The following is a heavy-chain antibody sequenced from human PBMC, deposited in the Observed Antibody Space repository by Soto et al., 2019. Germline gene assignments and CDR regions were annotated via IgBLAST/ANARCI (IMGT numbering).Heavy chain of an antibody. Sequence: GSLRLSCAASGFTVGNAWMNWVRQAPGKGLEWVGRIKRKSDGGTTDFPAPVKGRFSISRDDSENTLYLQVNSLETEDTAVYYCTTEMRHTSGWYGAFDIWGQGTMVTVSS. CDR3: TTEMRHTSGWYGAFDI. J-gene: IGHJ3*02. CDR2: IKRKSDGGTT. CDR1: GFTVGNAW. V-gene: IGHV3-15*01. D-gene: IGHD6-19*01.